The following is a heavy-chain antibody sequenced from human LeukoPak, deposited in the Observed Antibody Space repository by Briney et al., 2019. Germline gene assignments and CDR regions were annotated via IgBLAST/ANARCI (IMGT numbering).Heavy chain of an antibody. V-gene: IGHV3-48*04. J-gene: IGHJ3*02. Sequence: GGSLRLSCAASGFTFSSYSMNWVRQAPGKGLEWVSYISSSSTIYYADSVKGRFTISRDNAKNSLYLQMNSLRAEDTAVYYCARDANYYDSSGPTGDIWGQGTMVTVSS. CDR3: ARDANYYDSSGPTGDI. D-gene: IGHD3-22*01. CDR1: GFTFSSYS. CDR2: ISSSSTI.